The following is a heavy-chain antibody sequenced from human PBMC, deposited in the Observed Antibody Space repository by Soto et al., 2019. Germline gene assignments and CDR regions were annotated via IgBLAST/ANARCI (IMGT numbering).Heavy chain of an antibody. CDR1: GYTFTHYC. V-gene: IGHV1-18*01. D-gene: IGHD6-6*01. CDR3: VRVRQLVGYFYYYKDV. J-gene: IGHJ6*03. CDR2: ISAYNGDT. Sequence: GASVKVACKASGYTFTHYCITWVRQAPGQGLEWMGWISAYNGDTHYTQRLQGRVTMTTDTSTSTAYMELTGLSCDDTAGYYWVRVRQLVGYFYYYKDVWGKGTT.